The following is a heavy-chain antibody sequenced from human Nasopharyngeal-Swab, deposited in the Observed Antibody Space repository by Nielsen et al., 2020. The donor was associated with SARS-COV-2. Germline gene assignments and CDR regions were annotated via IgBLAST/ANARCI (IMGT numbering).Heavy chain of an antibody. CDR1: GFTFSANY. CDR2: SINKANSYTT. D-gene: IGHD6-13*01. J-gene: IGHJ6*02. CDR3: ARDLSSIWTSGLGV. Sequence: GGSLRLSFAASGFTFSANYMDWVRQAPGKGLDWVGRSINKANSYTTEYAASVKGRFTISRDDSKNSLYLQMSSLRTEDTALYYCARDLSSIWTSGLGVWGQGTTVIVSS. V-gene: IGHV3-72*01.